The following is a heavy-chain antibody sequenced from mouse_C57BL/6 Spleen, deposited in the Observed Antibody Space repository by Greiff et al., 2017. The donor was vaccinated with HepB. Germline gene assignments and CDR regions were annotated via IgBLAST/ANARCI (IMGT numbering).Heavy chain of an antibody. V-gene: IGHV1-55*01. CDR2: IYPGSGST. CDR3: ARRGGYDGPMDY. CDR1: GYTFTSYW. J-gene: IGHJ4*01. Sequence: QVQLQQPGAELVKPGASVKMSCKASGYTFTSYWITWVKQRPGQGLEWIGDIYPGSGSTNYNEKFKSKATLTVDTSSSTAYMQLSSLTSADSAVYYCARRGGYDGPMDYWGQGTSVTVSS. D-gene: IGHD2-2*01.